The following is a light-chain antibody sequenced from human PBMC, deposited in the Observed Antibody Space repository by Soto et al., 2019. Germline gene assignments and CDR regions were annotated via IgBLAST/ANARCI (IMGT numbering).Light chain of an antibody. Sequence: VMTQSPDTLSASPGERVSLSCRASQTVNNNYLAWYQQIPGQAPRLLISGASGRATGTPDRFSGSASGTDFTLTISRLEPEDFAVYYCQQYGSSPLTFGGGTKVDNK. V-gene: IGKV3-20*01. CDR3: QQYGSSPLT. J-gene: IGKJ4*01. CDR1: QTVNNNY. CDR2: GAS.